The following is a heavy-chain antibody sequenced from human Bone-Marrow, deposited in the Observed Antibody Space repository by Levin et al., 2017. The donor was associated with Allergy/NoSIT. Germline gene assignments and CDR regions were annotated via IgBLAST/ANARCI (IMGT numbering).Heavy chain of an antibody. J-gene: IGHJ4*02. Sequence: GGSLRLSCAASGFTFDDYAMHWVRQAPGKGLEWVSGISWNSGSIGYADSVKGRFTISRDNAKNSLYLQMNSLRAEDTALYYCAKDIAQKESYDYTFDYWGQGTLVTVSS. CDR1: GFTFDDYA. D-gene: IGHD5-12*01. CDR3: AKDIAQKESYDYTFDY. CDR2: ISWNSGSI. V-gene: IGHV3-9*01.